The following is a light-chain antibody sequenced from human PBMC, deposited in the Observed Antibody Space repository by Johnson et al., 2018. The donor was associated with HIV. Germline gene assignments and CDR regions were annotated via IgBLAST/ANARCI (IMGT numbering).Light chain of an antibody. Sequence: QSALTQPPSVSAAPGQKVTISCSGSSSNIGNNYVSWYQQLPGTAPKILIHENNKRPSGIPDRFSGSKSGTSATLGITGLQTGDEADYFCGTWDNSLRTAFLGTGTKVTVL. J-gene: IGLJ1*01. CDR2: ENN. V-gene: IGLV1-51*02. CDR1: SSNIGNNY. CDR3: GTWDNSLRTAF.